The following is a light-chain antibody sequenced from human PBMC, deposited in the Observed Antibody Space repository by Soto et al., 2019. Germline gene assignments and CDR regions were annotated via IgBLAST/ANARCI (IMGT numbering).Light chain of an antibody. V-gene: IGKV3-15*01. J-gene: IGKJ1*01. CDR3: QQYNNWPPWT. Sequence: EIVMTQSPATLSVSPGERATLSCRASQSVSSNLAWYQQKPGQAPRLLIYGASTRATGIPARFSGSGSGTEFTLTISRLKSEDCAVYYCQQYNNWPPWTFGQGTKVEIK. CDR1: QSVSSN. CDR2: GAS.